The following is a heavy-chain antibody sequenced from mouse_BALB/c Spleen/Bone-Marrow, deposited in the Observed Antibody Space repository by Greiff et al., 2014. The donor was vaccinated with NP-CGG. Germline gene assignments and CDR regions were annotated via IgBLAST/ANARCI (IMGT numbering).Heavy chain of an antibody. Sequence: VMLVESGPGLVAPSQSLSITCTVSGFSLTNYGVHWVRQPPGKGLEWLGVIWADGSTNYNSALMSRLSISKDNSKSQVFFKMNSLQTDDTAMYYCARINTATGAMDYWGQGTSVTVPS. J-gene: IGHJ4*01. CDR1: GFSLTNYG. CDR3: ARINTATGAMDY. V-gene: IGHV2-9*02. CDR2: IWADGST. D-gene: IGHD1-2*01.